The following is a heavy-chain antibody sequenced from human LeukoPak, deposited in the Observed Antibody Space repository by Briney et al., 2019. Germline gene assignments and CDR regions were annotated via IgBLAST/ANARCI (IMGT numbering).Heavy chain of an antibody. Sequence: GASVKVSCKASGYTFTSYDINWVRQATGQGLEWMGWMNPNSGNTGYAQKFQGRVTMTRNTSISTAYMELSSLRSEDTAVYYCAREDRLVGGSYFLFDYWGQGTLVTVSS. CDR2: MNPNSGNT. V-gene: IGHV1-8*01. J-gene: IGHJ4*02. CDR3: AREDRLVGGSYFLFDY. D-gene: IGHD1-26*01. CDR1: GYTFTSYD.